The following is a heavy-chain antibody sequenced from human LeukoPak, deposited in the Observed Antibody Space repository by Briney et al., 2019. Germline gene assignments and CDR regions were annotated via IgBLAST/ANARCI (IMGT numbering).Heavy chain of an antibody. CDR3: ARHYSSDPFDY. CDR1: GASISNYY. D-gene: IGHD6-19*01. J-gene: IGHJ4*02. CDR2: IDYSGST. Sequence: PSETLSLTCAVSGASISNYYWSWLRQPPGKGLEWIGYIDYSGSTNYSPSLKSRVTISLGTSTNQFSLKLSSVTAADTAVYYCARHYSSDPFDYWGQGTLVTVSS. V-gene: IGHV4-59*01.